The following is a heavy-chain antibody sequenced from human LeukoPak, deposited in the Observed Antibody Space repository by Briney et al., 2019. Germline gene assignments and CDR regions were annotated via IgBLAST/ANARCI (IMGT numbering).Heavy chain of an antibody. D-gene: IGHD2-2*01. CDR1: GYTFTGYY. J-gene: IGHJ4*02. V-gene: IGHV1-2*02. CDR2: INPNSGGT. Sequence: ASVKVSCKASGYTFTGYYMHWARQAPGQGLEWMGWINPNSGGTNYAQKFQGRVTMTRDTSISTAYMELSRLRSDDTAVYYCARILGYCSSTSCQRAFDYWGQGTLVTVSS. CDR3: ARILGYCSSTSCQRAFDY.